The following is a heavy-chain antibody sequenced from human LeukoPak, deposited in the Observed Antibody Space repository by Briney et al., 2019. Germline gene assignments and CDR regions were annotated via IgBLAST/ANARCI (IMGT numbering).Heavy chain of an antibody. D-gene: IGHD6-19*01. CDR1: GYTFTSYY. V-gene: IGHV1-46*01. CDR2: INPSGGST. Sequence: ASVKVSCKASGYTFTSYYMHWVRQAPGQGLEWMGIINPSGGSTSYAQKFQGRVTMTRDTSTSTVYMELSSLRSEDTAVYYCARDGWPCEYSSGCPGGYFDLWGRGTLVTVSS. CDR3: ARDGWPCEYSSGCPGGYFDL. J-gene: IGHJ2*01.